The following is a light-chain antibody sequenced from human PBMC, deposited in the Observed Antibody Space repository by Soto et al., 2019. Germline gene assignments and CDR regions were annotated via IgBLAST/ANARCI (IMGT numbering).Light chain of an antibody. V-gene: IGLV2-14*02. CDR3: QSYDSSLSIWV. CDR1: SSDVGSYDL. J-gene: IGLJ3*02. CDR2: EGT. Sequence: QSALTQPASVSGPPGQSIVISCNGSSSDVGSYDLVSWYLQYPGKAPKVIIFEGTKRPSGVSDRFSGSKSGNTASLTISGLQTEDEADYYCQSYDSSLSIWVFGGGTKLTVL.